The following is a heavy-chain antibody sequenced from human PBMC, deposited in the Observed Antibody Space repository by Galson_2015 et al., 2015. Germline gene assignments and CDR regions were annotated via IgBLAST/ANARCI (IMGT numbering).Heavy chain of an antibody. CDR2: ISGSGGST. CDR1: GFTFSSYA. CDR3: AKDNKKYSSSSGTFDY. J-gene: IGHJ4*02. Sequence: SLRLSCAASGFTFSSYAMSWVRQAPGKGLEWVSAISGSGGSTYYADSVKGRFTISRDNSKNTLYLQMNSLRAKDTAVYYCAKDNKKYSSSSGTFDYWGQGTLVTVSS. D-gene: IGHD6-6*01. V-gene: IGHV3-23*01.